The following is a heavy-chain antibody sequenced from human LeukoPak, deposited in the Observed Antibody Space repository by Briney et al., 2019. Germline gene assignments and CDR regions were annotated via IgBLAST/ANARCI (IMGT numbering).Heavy chain of an antibody. D-gene: IGHD3-22*01. CDR2: FDPEDGET. CDR1: GYTLTELS. Sequence: ASVKVSCKVSGYTLTELSMHWVRQAPGKGVEWMGGFDPEDGETIYAQKFQGRVTMTEDTSTDTAYMELSSLRSEDTAVYYCATHPIDSSGYYYYFDYWGQGTLVTVSS. J-gene: IGHJ4*02. V-gene: IGHV1-24*01. CDR3: ATHPIDSSGYYYYFDY.